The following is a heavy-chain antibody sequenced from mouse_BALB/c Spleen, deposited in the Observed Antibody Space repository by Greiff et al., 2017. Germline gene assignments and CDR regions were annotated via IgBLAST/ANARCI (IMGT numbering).Heavy chain of an antibody. D-gene: IGHD2-3*01. J-gene: IGHJ3*01. CDR3: ARDADGYSWFAY. V-gene: IGHV2-9*02. CDR2: IWAGGST. CDR1: GFSLTSYG. Sequence: QAQLKESGPGLVAPSQSLSITCTVSGFSLTSYGVHWVRQPPGKGLEWLGVIWAGGSTNYNSALMSRLSISKDNSKSQVFLKMNSLQTDDTAMYYCARDADGYSWFAYWGQGTLVTVSA.